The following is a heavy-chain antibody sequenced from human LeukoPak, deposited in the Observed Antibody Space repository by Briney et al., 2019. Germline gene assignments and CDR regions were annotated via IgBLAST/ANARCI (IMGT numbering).Heavy chain of an antibody. CDR2: IYYSGST. D-gene: IGHD5-18*01. J-gene: IGHJ4*02. CDR1: GGSISSSSYY. V-gene: IGHV4-39*01. CDR3: ARPSSYSYGYNY. Sequence: TAETLSLTCTVSGGSISSSSYYWGWIRQPPGKGLEWIGSIYYSGSTYYNPSLKSRVTISVDTSKDQFSLKLSSVTAADTAVYYRARPSSYSYGYNYWGQGTLVTVSS.